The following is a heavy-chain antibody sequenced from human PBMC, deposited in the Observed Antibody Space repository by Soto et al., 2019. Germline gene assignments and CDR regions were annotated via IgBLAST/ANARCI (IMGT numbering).Heavy chain of an antibody. CDR3: ARDTSYYYYYGMDV. CDR2: IYYSGST. J-gene: IGHJ6*02. V-gene: IGHV4-59*01. CDR1: GGSISSYY. Sequence: PSETLSLTCTVSGGSISSYYWSWIRQPPGKGLEWIGYIYYSGSTNYNPSLKSRVTISVDTSKNQFSLKLSSVTAADTAVYYCARDTSYYYYYGMDVWGQGTTVTVSS.